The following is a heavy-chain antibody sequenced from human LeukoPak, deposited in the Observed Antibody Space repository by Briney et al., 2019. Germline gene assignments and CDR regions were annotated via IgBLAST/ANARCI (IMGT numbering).Heavy chain of an antibody. J-gene: IGHJ5*02. CDR3: AKDPGPNLGSDWFDP. CDR1: GFTFSSYA. CDR2: ISGSGSKT. Sequence: AGGSLRLSCAASGFTFSSYAMSWVRQAPGKGLEWVSAISGSGSKTYYADFGKGRFTISRDNAKNTVYMQMNSLRAEDTALYYCAKDPGPNLGSDWFDPWGQGTLVTVSS. V-gene: IGHV3-23*01. D-gene: IGHD3-16*01.